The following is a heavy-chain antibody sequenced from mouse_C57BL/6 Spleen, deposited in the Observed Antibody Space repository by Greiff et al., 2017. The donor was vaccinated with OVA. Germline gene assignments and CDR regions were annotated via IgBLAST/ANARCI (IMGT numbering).Heavy chain of an antibody. D-gene: IGHD3-2*02. CDR3: ARGAQATEDAMDY. J-gene: IGHJ4*01. Sequence: QVQLQQPGAELVRPGSSVKLSCKASGYTFTSYWMDWVKQRPGQGLEWIGNIYPSDSETHYNQKFKDKATLTVDKSSSTAYMQLSSLTSEDSAVYYCARGAQATEDAMDYWGQGTSVTVSS. CDR2: IYPSDSET. V-gene: IGHV1-61*01. CDR1: GYTFTSYW.